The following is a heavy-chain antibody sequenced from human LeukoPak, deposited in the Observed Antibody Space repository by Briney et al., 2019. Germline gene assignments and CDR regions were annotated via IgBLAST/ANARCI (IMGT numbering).Heavy chain of an antibody. J-gene: IGHJ5*02. D-gene: IGHD4-23*01. Sequence: GRSLRLSCAASGFTFSSYGMHWVRQAPGKWLEWVAVISYDGSNKYYADSVKGRFTISRDNSKNTLYLQMNSLRAEDTAVYYCAKIPSATVVTSFGLWGQGTLVTVSS. V-gene: IGHV3-30*18. CDR2: ISYDGSNK. CDR1: GFTFSSYG. CDR3: AKIPSATVVTSFGL.